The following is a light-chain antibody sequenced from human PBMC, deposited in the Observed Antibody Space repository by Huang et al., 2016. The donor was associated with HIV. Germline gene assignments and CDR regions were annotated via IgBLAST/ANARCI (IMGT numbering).Light chain of an antibody. V-gene: IGKV3-20*01. J-gene: IGKJ1*01. CDR3: LQYATSPRT. CDR2: AAS. CDR1: QSLTDNN. Sequence: IVLTQSPGTLSLSSGERATLSCRASQSLTDNNLAWYQQKPGQAPRLLVYAASTRATGIPDRFSGSGSGSDFTLTISRLEPEDVAVYFCLQYATSPRTFGQGTKVEIK.